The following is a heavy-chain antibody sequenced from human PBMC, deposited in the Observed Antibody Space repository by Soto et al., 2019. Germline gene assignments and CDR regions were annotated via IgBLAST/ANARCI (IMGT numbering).Heavy chain of an antibody. Sequence: GGSLKISGKGSGDSFTSYWVGWGRQMPGKGLEWMGIIYPVDSDTRYSPSFQGQVTISADKSISTPYLQWSSLKASDTAMYYCARSLMVRGVTEIDYWGQGTLVTVSS. CDR1: GDSFTSYW. D-gene: IGHD3-10*01. J-gene: IGHJ4*02. V-gene: IGHV5-51*01. CDR3: ARSLMVRGVTEIDY. CDR2: IYPVDSDT.